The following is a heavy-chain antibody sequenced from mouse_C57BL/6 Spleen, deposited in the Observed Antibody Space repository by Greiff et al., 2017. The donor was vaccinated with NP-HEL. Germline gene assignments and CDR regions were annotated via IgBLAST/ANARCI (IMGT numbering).Heavy chain of an antibody. CDR3: ARGRGYFLFDY. Sequence: VKLQQSGAELVKPGASVKMSCKASGYTFTSYWITWVKQRPGQGLEWIGDIYPGSGSTNYNEKFKSKATLTVDTSSSTAYMQLSSLTSEDSAVYYCARGRGYFLFDYWGQGTTLTVSS. D-gene: IGHD2-3*01. CDR2: IYPGSGST. CDR1: GYTFTSYW. V-gene: IGHV1-55*01. J-gene: IGHJ2*01.